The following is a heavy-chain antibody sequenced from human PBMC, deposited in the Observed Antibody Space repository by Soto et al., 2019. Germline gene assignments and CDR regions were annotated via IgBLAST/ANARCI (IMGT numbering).Heavy chain of an antibody. CDR3: AGYGSGSAYDQ. J-gene: IGHJ4*02. V-gene: IGHV3-64*02. D-gene: IGHD3-10*01. CDR2: ISTDGGGR. CDR1: GFSFTTYA. Sequence: GGSLRLSCAASGFSFTTYAMHWVRQAPGKGLQYVAAISTDGGGRYYTDSVKGRFIISRDNSKSTLYLQMGSLRGEDMAVYYCAGYGSGSAYDQWGQGALVTVSS.